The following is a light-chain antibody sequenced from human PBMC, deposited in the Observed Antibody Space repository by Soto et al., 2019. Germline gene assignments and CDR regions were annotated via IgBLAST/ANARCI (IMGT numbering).Light chain of an antibody. J-gene: IGLJ2*01. CDR3: QLWDGGSGHRV. CDR1: NIGSKS. V-gene: IGLV3-21*04. Sequence: SYELTQPPSVSLAPGKAARITCGGNNIGSKSVHWYQQKPGQAPLLVIYYDRDRPSGIPERFSGSNSGNTATLTISRVEAGDEADYYCQLWDGGSGHRVFGGGTKLTVL. CDR2: YDR.